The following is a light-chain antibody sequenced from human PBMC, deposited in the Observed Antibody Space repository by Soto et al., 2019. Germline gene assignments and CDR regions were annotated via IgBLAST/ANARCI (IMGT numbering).Light chain of an antibody. J-gene: IGKJ4*01. V-gene: IGKV1-33*01. Sequence: DIQMTQSPSSLSASVGDRITITCQASQDITNYLNWYQQKPGKAPQLLIYDASNLETGFPSRFIGSGSGTDFTFTISSLQPEDIATYYCQQYDYLPLTFGGGTKVEIE. CDR3: QQYDYLPLT. CDR2: DAS. CDR1: QDITNY.